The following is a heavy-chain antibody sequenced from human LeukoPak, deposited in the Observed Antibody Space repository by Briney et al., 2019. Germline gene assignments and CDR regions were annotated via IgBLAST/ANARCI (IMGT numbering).Heavy chain of an antibody. CDR2: IYSGGST. J-gene: IGHJ4*02. CDR3: AXRAGAYSHPYDY. D-gene: IGHD4/OR15-4a*01. Sequence: GGSLRLSCAASGFTVSSNYMSWVRQAPGKGLEWVSVIYSGGSTYYADSVKGRFTISRDNSKNTLYLQMNSLRAEDTAGYYCAXRAGAYSHPYDYWGQGTLVTVSS. V-gene: IGHV3-53*01. CDR1: GFTVSSNY.